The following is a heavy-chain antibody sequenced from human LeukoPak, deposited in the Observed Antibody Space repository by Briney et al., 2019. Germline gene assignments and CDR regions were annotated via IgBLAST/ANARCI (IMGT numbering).Heavy chain of an antibody. CDR3: ARDRGRSSSWSPHTLDY. V-gene: IGHV3-53*01. Sequence: PGGSLRLSCAASGFTVSSNYMSWVRQAPGKGLEWVSVIYSGGSTYYADSVKGRFTISRDNSKNTLYLQMNSLRAEDTAVYYCARDRGRSSSWSPHTLDYWGQGTLVTVSS. J-gene: IGHJ4*02. CDR1: GFTVSSNY. CDR2: IYSGGST. D-gene: IGHD6-13*01.